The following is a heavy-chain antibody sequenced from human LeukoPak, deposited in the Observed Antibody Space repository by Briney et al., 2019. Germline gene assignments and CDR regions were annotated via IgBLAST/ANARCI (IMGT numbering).Heavy chain of an antibody. CDR1: GGTFSSCA. J-gene: IGHJ4*02. CDR2: IIPIVGTA. Sequence: SVKVSCKASGGTFSSCAISWVRQAPGQGLEWMGRIIPIVGTANYAQKFQGRVTITTDESTSTAYMELSSLRSEDTAVYYCARDGFGNPFDYWGQGTLVTVSS. V-gene: IGHV1-69*05. CDR3: ARDGFGNPFDY. D-gene: IGHD1-14*01.